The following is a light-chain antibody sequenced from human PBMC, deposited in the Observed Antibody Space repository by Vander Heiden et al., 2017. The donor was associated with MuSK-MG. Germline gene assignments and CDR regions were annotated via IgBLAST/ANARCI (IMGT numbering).Light chain of an antibody. J-gene: IGKJ2*01. CDR2: DAS. Sequence: DIQMTQPPSSLSASVGDRVTITCQASQDISNYLNWYQQKPGKAPKLLIYDASNLDIGVPSRFSGSAHGTDFTFTISIRKPEDIATYYCQQDDNLPPYTFGQGTKLEIK. CDR3: QQDDNLPPYT. V-gene: IGKV1-33*01. CDR1: QDISNY.